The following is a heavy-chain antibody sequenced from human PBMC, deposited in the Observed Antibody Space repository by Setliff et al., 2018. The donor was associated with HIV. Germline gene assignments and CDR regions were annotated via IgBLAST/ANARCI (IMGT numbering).Heavy chain of an antibody. J-gene: IGHJ4*02. Sequence: LSLTCTVSGGSISRSGTYWNWIRQHPDKGLEWIGYIHFSGGSYYHPSLESRVSMSVDTSKNQFSLKLSSVTAADTAVYYCARDGPGGYFFESWGQGTLVTVSS. V-gene: IGHV4-31*03. CDR3: ARDGPGGYFFES. D-gene: IGHD2-15*01. CDR2: IHFSGGS. CDR1: GGSISRSGTY.